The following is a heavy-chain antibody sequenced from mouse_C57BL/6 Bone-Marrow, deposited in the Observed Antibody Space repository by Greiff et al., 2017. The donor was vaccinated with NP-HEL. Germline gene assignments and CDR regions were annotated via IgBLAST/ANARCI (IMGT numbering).Heavy chain of an antibody. CDR2: INSDGGST. J-gene: IGHJ1*03. D-gene: IGHD2-3*01. CDR1: EYEFPSHD. V-gene: IGHV5-2*03. Sequence: EVKLVESGGGLVQPGESLKLSCESNEYEFPSHDMSWVRKTPEKRLELVAAINSDGGSTYYPDTMERRFIISRDNTKKTLYLQMSSLRSEDTALYYCARLAMGDGYYDWYFDVWGTGTTVTVSS. CDR3: ARLAMGDGYYDWYFDV.